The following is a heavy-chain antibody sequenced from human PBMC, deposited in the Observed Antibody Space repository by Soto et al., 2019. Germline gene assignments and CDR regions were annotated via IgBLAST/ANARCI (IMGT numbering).Heavy chain of an antibody. V-gene: IGHV4-30-2*01. J-gene: IGHJ5*02. D-gene: IGHD2-2*01. CDR3: AAAPVVPAAYPNWFDP. CDR2: IYHSGST. Sequence: QLQLQESGSGLVKPSQTLSLTCAVSGGSISSGGYSWSWIRQPPGKGLEWIGYIYHSGSTYYNPSLKSRVTRSVDRSKNQFSLKLSSVTAADTAVYYCAAAPVVPAAYPNWFDPWGQGTLVTVSS. CDR1: GGSISSGGYS.